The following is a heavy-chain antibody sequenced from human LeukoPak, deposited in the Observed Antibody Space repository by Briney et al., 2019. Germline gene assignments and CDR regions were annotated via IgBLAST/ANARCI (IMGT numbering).Heavy chain of an antibody. V-gene: IGHV4-34*01. D-gene: IGHD3-3*01. Sequence: PSETLSLTCAVYGGSFSGYYWSWIRQPPGKGLEWIGEINHSGSTNYNPSLKSRVTISVDTSKNQFSLKMSSVTAADTAVYYCARAGFYDFWSAYYPDSWGQGTLVTVSS. CDR3: ARAGFYDFWSAYYPDS. CDR2: INHSGST. CDR1: GGSFSGYY. J-gene: IGHJ4*02.